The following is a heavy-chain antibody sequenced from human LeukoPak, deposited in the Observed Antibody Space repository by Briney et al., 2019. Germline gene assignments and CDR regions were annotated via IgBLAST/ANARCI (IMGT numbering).Heavy chain of an antibody. Sequence: GGSLRLSCAASGFTFSSYSMNWVRQAPGKGLEWVSSISSSSSYIYYADSVKGRFTISRDNSKNTLYLQMNSLRAEDTAVYYCAKARGATYGTYYFDYWGQGTLVTVSS. CDR3: AKARGATYGTYYFDY. CDR1: GFTFSSYS. J-gene: IGHJ4*02. V-gene: IGHV3-21*04. CDR2: ISSSSSYI. D-gene: IGHD4/OR15-4a*01.